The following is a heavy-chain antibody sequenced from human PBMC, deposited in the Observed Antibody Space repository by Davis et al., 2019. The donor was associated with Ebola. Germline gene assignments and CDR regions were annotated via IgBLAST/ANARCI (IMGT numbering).Heavy chain of an antibody. V-gene: IGHV3-30-3*01. Sequence: GESLKISCAASGFSFTDYSIHWVRQAPGKGLEWVTLISYDGNNKNYADSVKGRFTISRDNSKNTLYLEMNRLRADDTAVYFCARDRHIAEAGDLFYYSFGIDVWGKGTAVTVSS. J-gene: IGHJ6*04. CDR2: ISYDGNNK. CDR1: GFSFTDYS. CDR3: ARDRHIAEAGDLFYYSFGIDV. D-gene: IGHD6-13*01.